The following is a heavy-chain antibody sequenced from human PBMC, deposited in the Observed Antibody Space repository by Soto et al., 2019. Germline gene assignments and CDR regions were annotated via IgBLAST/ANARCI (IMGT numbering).Heavy chain of an antibody. CDR3: AREPARSYYDSSGYSPIGH. CDR1: GFTFSSYS. Sequence: EVQLVESGGGLVKPGGSLRLSCAASGFTFSSYSMNWVRQAPGKGLEWVSAISSSSSYIYYEDSVKGRFTISRDNAKNSLYLQMNSLRAEETAVYYCAREPARSYYDSSGYSPIGHWGQGTLVTVSS. D-gene: IGHD3-22*01. J-gene: IGHJ1*01. CDR2: ISSSSSYI. V-gene: IGHV3-21*01.